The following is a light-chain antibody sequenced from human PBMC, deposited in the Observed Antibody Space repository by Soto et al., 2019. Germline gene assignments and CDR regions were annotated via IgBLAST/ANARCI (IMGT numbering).Light chain of an antibody. CDR2: DAS. Sequence: EVVMTQSPAILSLSPGERATLSCRASQKVNINVVWYQQKPGQAPRVLIYDASTRATGIPARFSGSGSGTEFTLSISSLQSADFAVYYCQKFNYWPLTFGGGTKVEIK. V-gene: IGKV3-15*01. CDR3: QKFNYWPLT. J-gene: IGKJ4*01. CDR1: QKVNIN.